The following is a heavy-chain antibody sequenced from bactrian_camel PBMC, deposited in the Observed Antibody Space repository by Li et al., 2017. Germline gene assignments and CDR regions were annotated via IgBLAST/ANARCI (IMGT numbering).Heavy chain of an antibody. CDR3: AAEIHAARYRPCNIQTILGEEYNY. CDR1: GIHLSSAFC. CDR2: IRPGATTT. V-gene: IGHV3S61*01. Sequence: HVQLVESGGGSVQAGGSLRLSCAGTGIHLSSAFCVGWFRQVPGKEREGVASIRPGATTTAYASSVRGRSSISLDTAKNTVFLQMNSLKPEDTAVYYCAAEIHAARYRPCNIQTILGEEYNYWGQGTQVTVS. D-gene: IGHD1*01. J-gene: IGHJ4*01.